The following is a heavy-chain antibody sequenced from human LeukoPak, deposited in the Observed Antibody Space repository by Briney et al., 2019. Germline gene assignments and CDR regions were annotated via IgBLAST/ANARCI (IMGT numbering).Heavy chain of an antibody. Sequence: SETLSLTCSVSGGSVSNYYWSWIRQPPGKGLEWIGYIYTSGSTNYNPSLKSRVTISVDTSKNQFSLKLSSVTAADTAVYYCARHSRNGYDAVGFDYWGQGTLVTVSS. D-gene: IGHD5-12*01. V-gene: IGHV4-4*09. CDR1: GGSVSNYY. J-gene: IGHJ4*02. CDR2: IYTSGST. CDR3: ARHSRNGYDAVGFDY.